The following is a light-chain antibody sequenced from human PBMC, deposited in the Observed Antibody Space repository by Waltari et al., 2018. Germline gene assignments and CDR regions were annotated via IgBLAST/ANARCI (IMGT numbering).Light chain of an antibody. J-gene: IGKJ2*01. CDR1: QSVLHTNNKDY. CDR2: WAS. CDR3: QQYYSTPNT. V-gene: IGKV4-1*01. Sequence: DIVMTQSPDSLGVSLGGVATINCKSSQSVLHTNNKDYLAWDQQKPGQPPKLLIYWASTREFGVPDRFSGSGSGTSFTLTISSLQAEDVAVYYCQQYYSTPNTFGQGTKLEIK.